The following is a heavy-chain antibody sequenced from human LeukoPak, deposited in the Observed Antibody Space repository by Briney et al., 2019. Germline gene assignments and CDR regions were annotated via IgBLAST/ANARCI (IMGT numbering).Heavy chain of an antibody. CDR2: VYSTGST. J-gene: IGHJ4*02. V-gene: IGHV4-4*07. Sequence: SETLSLTCTVSGGSISNYYWSWIRQPAGKGLEWIGRVYSTGSTNYNPSLESRLTMSVDTSQNQFSLKLTSLIAADTAVYYCARGFSGSRYFDYWGQGTLVTVSS. CDR1: GGSISNYY. D-gene: IGHD1-26*01. CDR3: ARGFSGSRYFDY.